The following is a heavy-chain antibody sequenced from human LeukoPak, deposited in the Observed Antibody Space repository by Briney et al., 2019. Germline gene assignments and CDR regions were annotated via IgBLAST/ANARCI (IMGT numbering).Heavy chain of an antibody. Sequence: GGSLRLSCAASGFTFSSYAMHWVRQAPGKGLEWVAVISYDGSNKYYADSVKGRFTISRDNSKNTLYLQMNSLRAEDTAVYYCARIMGSGWPYGMDVWGQGTTVTVSS. V-gene: IGHV3-30-3*01. CDR2: ISYDGSNK. J-gene: IGHJ6*02. CDR3: ARIMGSGWPYGMDV. D-gene: IGHD6-19*01. CDR1: GFTFSSYA.